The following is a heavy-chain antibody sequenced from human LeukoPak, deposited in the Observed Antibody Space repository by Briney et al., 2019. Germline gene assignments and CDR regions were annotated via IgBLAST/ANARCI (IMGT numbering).Heavy chain of an antibody. D-gene: IGHD3-10*01. CDR2: IWYDGSNK. Sequence: GGSLRLSCAASGFTFSSYGMHWVRQAPGKGLEWVAVIWYDGSNKYYADSVKGRFTISRDNSKNTLYLQMNSLRAEDTAVYYCAKGGEGNYYYYMDVWGKGTTVTVSS. J-gene: IGHJ6*03. CDR1: GFTFSSYG. V-gene: IGHV3-33*06. CDR3: AKGGEGNYYYYMDV.